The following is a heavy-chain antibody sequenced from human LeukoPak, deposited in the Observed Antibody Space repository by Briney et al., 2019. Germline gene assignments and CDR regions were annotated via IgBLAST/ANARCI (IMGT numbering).Heavy chain of an antibody. CDR2: IRTKTHKYAT. D-gene: IGHD1-1*01. V-gene: IGHV3-73*01. CDR1: GFTFSGSA. CDR3: TRHPTTGYYYYMDV. Sequence: TGGSLRLSCAGSGFTFSGSAIHWVRLPSGKGLEWLGYIRTKTHKYATLYTASVKGRFTISRDDSKNTAYLQMNSLKTEDTAVYYCTRHPTTGYYYYMDVWGKGTTVTVSS. J-gene: IGHJ6*03.